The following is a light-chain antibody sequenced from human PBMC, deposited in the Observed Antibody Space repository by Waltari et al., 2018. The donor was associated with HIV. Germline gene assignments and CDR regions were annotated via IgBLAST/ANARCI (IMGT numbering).Light chain of an antibody. J-gene: IGKJ2*01. CDR1: QGVGSN. CDR3: QQYVISGT. V-gene: IGKV3-20*01. Sequence: EIVLTQSPGNLSLSPGETGTLSCRASQGVGSNLALYHQRPGPAPSYLISVASNRAAAIPDRFSGSGSVTDFTLTIIRLEPEDFAVYYCQQYVISGTFGQGTKLEIK. CDR2: VAS.